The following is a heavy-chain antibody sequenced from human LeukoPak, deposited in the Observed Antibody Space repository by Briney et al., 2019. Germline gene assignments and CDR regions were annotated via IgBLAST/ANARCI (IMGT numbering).Heavy chain of an antibody. CDR3: ARRQMEPHWFDP. J-gene: IGHJ5*02. CDR1: GYTFTSYG. CDR2: ISAYNGNT. D-gene: IGHD1-14*01. V-gene: IGHV1-18*01. Sequence: ASVKVSCKASGYTFTSYGISWVRQAPGQGLEWMGWISAYNGNTNYAQELQGRVTMTTDTSTSTAYMELRSLRSDDTAVYYCARRQMEPHWFDPWGQGTLVTVSS.